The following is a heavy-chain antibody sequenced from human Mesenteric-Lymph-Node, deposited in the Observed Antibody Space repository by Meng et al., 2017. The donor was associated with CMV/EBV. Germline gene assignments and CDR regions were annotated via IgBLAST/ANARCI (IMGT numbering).Heavy chain of an antibody. D-gene: IGHD6-19*01. Sequence: SCAASRFTFSSYSMHWVRQAPGKGLEWVSSISSSSSSIYYADSVKGRFTISRDNAKNSLYLQMNSLRAKDTAVYYCARGRVAGTMVGYWGQGTLVTVSS. CDR1: RFTFSSYS. CDR3: ARGRVAGTMVGY. J-gene: IGHJ4*02. V-gene: IGHV3-21*01. CDR2: ISSSSSSI.